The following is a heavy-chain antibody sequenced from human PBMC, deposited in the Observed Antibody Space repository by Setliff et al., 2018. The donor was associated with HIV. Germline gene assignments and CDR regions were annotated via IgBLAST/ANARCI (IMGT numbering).Heavy chain of an antibody. CDR3: ARHDGTYCGGDCYLLGYFDL. J-gene: IGHJ2*01. CDR1: AYSISSVYY. Sequence: SETLSLTCAVSAYSISSVYYWGWIRQPPGKGLEWIGSIYHSGSIYYNPSLKSRVTISVDTSKNQFSLKLSSVTAADTAVYYCARHDGTYCGGDCYLLGYFDLWGRGTLVTVS. D-gene: IGHD2-21*02. CDR2: IYHSGSI. V-gene: IGHV4-38-2*01.